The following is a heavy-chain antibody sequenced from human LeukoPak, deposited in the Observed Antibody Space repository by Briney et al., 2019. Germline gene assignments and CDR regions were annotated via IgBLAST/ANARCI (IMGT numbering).Heavy chain of an antibody. CDR3: AKDLGRQLVPFDY. CDR1: GFTFSSYA. V-gene: IGHV3-23*01. D-gene: IGHD6-13*01. Sequence: PGGSLRLSCAASGFTFSSYAMSWVRQAPGKGLEWVSAISGSGGSTYYADSVKGRFTISRDNSKNTLYLQMNSLRAEDMAVYYCAKDLGRQLVPFDYWGQGTLVTVSS. J-gene: IGHJ4*02. CDR2: ISGSGGST.